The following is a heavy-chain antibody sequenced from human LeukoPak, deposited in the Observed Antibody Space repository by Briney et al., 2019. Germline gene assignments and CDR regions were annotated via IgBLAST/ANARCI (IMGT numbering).Heavy chain of an antibody. J-gene: IGHJ3*02. V-gene: IGHV3-30*19. D-gene: IGHD6-13*01. CDR3: ARDVRYSSIWTDAFDI. CDR2: ISYDGGNK. Sequence: PGGSLRLSCAASGFTFSSYGMHWVRQAPGRGLEWVAVISYDGGNKYYADSVKGRFTISRDNSKNTLYLQMNSLRAEDTALYYCARDVRYSSIWTDAFDIWGQGTLVTVSS. CDR1: GFTFSSYG.